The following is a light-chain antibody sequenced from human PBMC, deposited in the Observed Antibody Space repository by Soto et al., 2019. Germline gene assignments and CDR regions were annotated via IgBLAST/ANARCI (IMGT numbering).Light chain of an antibody. CDR2: AAS. CDR1: QSVSSTY. CDR3: QQYDTSRPMYT. J-gene: IGKJ2*01. Sequence: EIVLTQSPGTLSLSPGERATLSCRASQSVSSTYLAWYQQKPGQAPRLVIYAASNRATGIPDRFSGSASGADFTLTISRLEPEDFAIYYCQQYDTSRPMYTFGQGTKLEIK. V-gene: IGKV3-20*01.